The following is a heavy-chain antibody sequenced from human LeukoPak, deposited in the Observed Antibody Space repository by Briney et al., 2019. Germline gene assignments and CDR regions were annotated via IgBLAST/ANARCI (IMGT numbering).Heavy chain of an antibody. CDR3: ARVGGGSLKRTNGQLDY. CDR2: ISSSSSYI. Sequence: LGGSLRLSCAASGFTFSSYSMNWVRQAPGKGLEWVSSISSSSSYIYYADSVKGRFTISRDNAKNSLYLQMNSLRAEDTAVYYCARVGGGSLKRTNGQLDYWGQGTLVTVSS. D-gene: IGHD2-15*01. CDR1: GFTFSSYS. J-gene: IGHJ4*02. V-gene: IGHV3-21*06.